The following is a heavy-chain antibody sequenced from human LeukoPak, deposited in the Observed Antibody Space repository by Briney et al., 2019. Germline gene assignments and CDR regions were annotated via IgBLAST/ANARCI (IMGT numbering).Heavy chain of an antibody. CDR1: GGTFSSYA. Sequence: GASVKVSCKASGGTFSSYAISWVRQAPGQGLEWMGGIIPIFGTANYAQKFQGRVTITADESTSTAYIELSSLRSEDTAVYYCARSVSSSWPLNWYFDLWGRGTLVTVSS. J-gene: IGHJ2*01. V-gene: IGHV1-69*13. D-gene: IGHD6-13*01. CDR2: IIPIFGTA. CDR3: ARSVSSSWPLNWYFDL.